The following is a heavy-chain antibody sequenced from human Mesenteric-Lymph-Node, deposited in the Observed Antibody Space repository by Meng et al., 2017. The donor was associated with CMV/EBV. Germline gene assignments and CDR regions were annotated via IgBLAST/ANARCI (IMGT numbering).Heavy chain of an antibody. CDR2: IKQDGSEK. J-gene: IGHJ4*02. Sequence: GESLKISCAASGFTFSSYWMSWVRQAPGKGLEWVANIKQDGSEKYYVDSVKGRFTISRDNSKNTLYLQMNSLRAEDTAVYYCAKDGGYSSGWYFFDYWGQGTLVTVSS. CDR1: GFTFSSYW. CDR3: AKDGGYSSGWYFFDY. V-gene: IGHV3-7*01. D-gene: IGHD6-19*01.